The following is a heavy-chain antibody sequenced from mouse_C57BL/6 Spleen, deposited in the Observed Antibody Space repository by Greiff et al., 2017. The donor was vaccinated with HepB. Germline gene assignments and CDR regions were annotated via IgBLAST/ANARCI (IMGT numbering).Heavy chain of an antibody. CDR1: GYTFTSYS. D-gene: IGHD2-5*01. V-gene: IGHV1-64*01. CDR3: ASYYSNYYFDY. CDR2: IHPNSGST. J-gene: IGHJ2*01. Sequence: QVQLQQPGAELVKPGASVKLSCKASGYTFTSYSMHWVKQRPGQGLEWIGMIHPNSGSTNYNEKFKSKATLTVDKSSSTAYMQLSSLTSEDSAVYYCASYYSNYYFDYWGQGTTLTVSS.